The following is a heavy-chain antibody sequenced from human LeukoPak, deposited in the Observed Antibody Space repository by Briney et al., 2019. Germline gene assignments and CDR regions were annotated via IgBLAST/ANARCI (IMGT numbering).Heavy chain of an antibody. D-gene: IGHD6-13*01. CDR1: GFTFNRDW. J-gene: IGHJ5*02. CDR3: ARQLIAAGTPFDP. CDR2: IYPGDSDT. Sequence: GGSLRLSCTASGFTFNRDWTAWVRQAPGKGLEWMGIIYPGDSDTRYSPSFQGQVTISADKSISTAYLQWSSLKASDTAMYYCARQLIAAGTPFDPWGQGTLVTVSS. V-gene: IGHV5-51*01.